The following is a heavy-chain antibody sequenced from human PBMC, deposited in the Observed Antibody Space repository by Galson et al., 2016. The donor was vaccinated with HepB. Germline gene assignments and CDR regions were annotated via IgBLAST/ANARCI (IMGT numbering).Heavy chain of an antibody. V-gene: IGHV4-4*02. CDR1: GFTFSNYAM. CDR2: IFHSGRV. D-gene: IGHD5-12*01. CDR3: ARQYRGGPSDY. J-gene: IGHJ4*02. Sequence: SLRLSCAASGFTFSNYAMSWVRQPPGQGLEWIGQIFHSGRVNYTPSLASRVTISVDTSNNHFSLRLTSVTAADTALYYCARQYRGGPSDYWGQGTLVIVSS.